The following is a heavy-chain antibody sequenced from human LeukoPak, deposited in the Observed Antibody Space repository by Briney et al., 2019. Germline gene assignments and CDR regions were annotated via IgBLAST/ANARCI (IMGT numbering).Heavy chain of an antibody. CDR1: GGSISSGGYY. V-gene: IGHV4-30-2*01. CDR2: IYHSGST. D-gene: IGHD2-2*02. CDR3: ARAVNPALAEYQLLDPGYFDY. Sequence: PSQTLSLTCTVSGGSISSGGYYWSWIRQPPGKGLEWIGYIYHSGSTYYNPSLKSRVTILVDRSKNQFSLKLSSVTAADTAVYYCARAVNPALAEYQLLDPGYFDYWGQGTLVTVSS. J-gene: IGHJ4*02.